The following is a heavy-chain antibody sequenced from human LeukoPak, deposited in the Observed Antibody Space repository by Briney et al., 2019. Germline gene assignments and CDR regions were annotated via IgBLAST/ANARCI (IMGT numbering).Heavy chain of an antibody. CDR2: IFYTGGT. Sequence: SETLSLTCTVSGGFISNYYWNWIRQPPGKGLEWIGYIFYTGGTNYNPSLKSRVTISVDRSKNQFSLKLSSVTAADTAVYYCARGNWLVVNGLYWFDPWGQGTLVTVSS. V-gene: IGHV4-59*12. CDR3: ARGNWLVVNGLYWFDP. J-gene: IGHJ5*02. CDR1: GGFISNYY. D-gene: IGHD2-21*01.